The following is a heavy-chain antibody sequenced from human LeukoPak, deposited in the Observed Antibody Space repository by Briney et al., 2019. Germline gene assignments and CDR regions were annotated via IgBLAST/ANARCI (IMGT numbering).Heavy chain of an antibody. CDR1: GGSISSSSYY. CDR3: ARQPRVLRFLEWLLYSWFDP. D-gene: IGHD3-3*01. J-gene: IGHJ5*02. CDR2: IYYSGST. Sequence: PSETLSLTCTVSGGSISSSSYYWGWIRQPPGKGLEWIGSIYYSGSTYYNPSLKSRVTISVDTSKNQFSLKLSSVTAADMAVYYCARQPRVLRFLEWLLYSWFDPWGQGTLVTVSS. V-gene: IGHV4-39*01.